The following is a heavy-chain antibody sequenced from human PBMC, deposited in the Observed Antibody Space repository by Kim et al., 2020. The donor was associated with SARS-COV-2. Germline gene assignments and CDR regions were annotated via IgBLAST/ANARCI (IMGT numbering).Heavy chain of an antibody. V-gene: IGHV3-30*03. CDR3: AGDGYCSGGSCPY. D-gene: IGHD2-15*01. CDR1: GFTFSSYG. CDR2: ISYDGSNK. Sequence: GGSLRLSCAASGFTFSSYGMHWVRQAPGKGLEWVAVISYDGSNKYYADSVKGRFTISRDNSKNTLYLQMNSLRAEDTAVYYCAGDGYCSGGSCPYWGQGTLVTVSS. J-gene: IGHJ4*02.